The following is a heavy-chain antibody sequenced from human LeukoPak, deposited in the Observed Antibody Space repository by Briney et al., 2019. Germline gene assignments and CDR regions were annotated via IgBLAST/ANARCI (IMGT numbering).Heavy chain of an antibody. CDR1: GFPFSSYW. CDR3: ASKGNYRGDLDY. CDR2: IKQDGSKK. J-gene: IGHJ4*02. Sequence: GGSLRLSCVASGFPFSSYWMTWVRQAPGKGLEWVANIKQDGSKKSYVDSVKGRFTISRDNAKNSLYLQMNSLRAEDTAVYYCASKGNYRGDLDYRGQGTLVTVSS. V-gene: IGHV3-7*01. D-gene: IGHD1-7*01.